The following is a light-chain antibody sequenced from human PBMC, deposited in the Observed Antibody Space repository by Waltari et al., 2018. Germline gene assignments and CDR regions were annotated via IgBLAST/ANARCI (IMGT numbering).Light chain of an antibody. Sequence: DIQMTQSPSTLSASVGDTVTITCRASQSVNSWLAWHQQRPGKAPNLLIYKTSTLASGVPSRFSGSGSWTEFTLTISSLQPDDFGTYYCQQHDSYPLTFGGGTKVEIK. V-gene: IGKV1-5*03. CDR3: QQHDSYPLT. J-gene: IGKJ4*01. CDR1: QSVNSW. CDR2: KTS.